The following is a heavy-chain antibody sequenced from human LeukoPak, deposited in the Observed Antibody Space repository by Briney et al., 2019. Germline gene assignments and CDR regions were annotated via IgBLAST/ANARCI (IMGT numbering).Heavy chain of an antibody. Sequence: GGSLRLSCAAPGFTSNNYAMTWVRRAPAKGLEWVSAISGTGDTTYYADSVKGRFTISRDNSKNTLSLQMNSLRAEDSAVYYCAKDGAATIYYFDSWGQGTLVTVSS. D-gene: IGHD5-12*01. V-gene: IGHV3-23*01. CDR2: ISGTGDTT. CDR3: AKDGAATIYYFDS. CDR1: GFTSNNYA. J-gene: IGHJ4*02.